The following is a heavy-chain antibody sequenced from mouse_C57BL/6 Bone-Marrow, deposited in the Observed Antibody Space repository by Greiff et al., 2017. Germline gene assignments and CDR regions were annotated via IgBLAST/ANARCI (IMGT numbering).Heavy chain of an antibody. Sequence: QVHVKQPGAELVKPGASVKMSCTASGYTFTSYCITWVKQRPGQGLEWIGDIYPTSGRTKYNEKFKSKAIMTVDTSSNTAYLPLSSLTSGDSAVFYCARSGTTGRSFDYWGQGTTLTVSS. CDR3: ARSGTTGRSFDY. CDR2: IYPTSGRT. J-gene: IGHJ2*01. D-gene: IGHD1-1*01. CDR1: GYTFTSYC. V-gene: IGHV1-55*01.